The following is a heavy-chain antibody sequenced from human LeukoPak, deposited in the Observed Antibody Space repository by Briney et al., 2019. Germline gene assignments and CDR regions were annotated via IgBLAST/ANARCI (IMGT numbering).Heavy chain of an antibody. CDR2: IYYSGST. D-gene: IGHD3-3*01. CDR1: GGSISSGGYY. J-gene: IGHJ5*02. Sequence: SQTLSLTCTVSGGSISSGGYYWSWIRQHPGKGLEWIGYIYYSGSTYYNPSLKSRVTISVDTSKNQFSLKLSSVTAADTAVYYCARGLRTPATYDFWSGYYYNWFDPWGQGTLVTVPS. CDR3: ARGLRTPATYDFWSGYYYNWFDP. V-gene: IGHV4-31*03.